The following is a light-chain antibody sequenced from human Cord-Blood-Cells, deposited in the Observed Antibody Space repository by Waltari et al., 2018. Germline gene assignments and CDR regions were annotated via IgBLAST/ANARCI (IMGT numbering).Light chain of an antibody. V-gene: IGKV1-39*01. CDR1: QSISSY. J-gene: IGKJ4*01. CDR3: QQSYSTPLT. CDR2: AAS. Sequence: DIQMTQSPSSLSASVGDRVTITCRASQSISSYLNWYQQNPGKAPKLLIYAASSLQSGVPSRFSGSGSGTDFTLTISSLQPEDFVTYYCQQSYSTPLTFGGGTKVEIK.